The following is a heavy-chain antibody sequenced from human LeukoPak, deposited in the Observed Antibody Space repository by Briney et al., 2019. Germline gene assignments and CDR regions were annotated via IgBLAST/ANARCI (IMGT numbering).Heavy chain of an antibody. V-gene: IGHV1-69*04. J-gene: IGHJ6*02. Sequence: SVKVSCKASGGTFRNYAINWVRQAPGQGLEWMGRIIPILGIANYAQKFQGRVTITADKSTSTAYMELSSLRSEDTAVYYCARGSGGYYYYYGMDVWGQGTTVTVSS. CDR1: GGTFRNYA. D-gene: IGHD3-10*01. CDR3: ARGSGGYYYYYGMDV. CDR2: IIPILGIA.